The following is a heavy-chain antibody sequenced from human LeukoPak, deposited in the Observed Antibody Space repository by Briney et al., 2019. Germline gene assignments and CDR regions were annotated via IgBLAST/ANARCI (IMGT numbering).Heavy chain of an antibody. CDR1: GFTFSDYY. J-gene: IGHJ4*02. D-gene: IGHD3-22*01. Sequence: GGSLRLSCAASGFTFSDYYMSWIRQAPGKGLEWVSYIGSSGYYADSVKGRFTISRDNAKNSLYLQMNSLRAEDTAVYYCARYYYNSSGYYYFDYWGQETLVTVSS. CDR2: IGSSG. V-gene: IGHV3-11*01. CDR3: ARYYYNSSGYYYFDY.